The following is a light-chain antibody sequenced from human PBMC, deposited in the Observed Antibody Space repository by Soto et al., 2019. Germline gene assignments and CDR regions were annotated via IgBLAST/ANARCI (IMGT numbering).Light chain of an antibody. V-gene: IGLV2-14*01. Sequence: QSVLTQPASVSGSPGQSITISCTGTSSDVGGYNYVSWYQQHPGKAPKIMIYDVSNRPSGVSNRFSGSKSGNTASLTISGLQDEDEAYYYCSSYTSSSTLVVFGGGTKLTFL. CDR3: SSYTSSSTLVV. CDR1: SSDVGGYNY. CDR2: DVS. J-gene: IGLJ2*01.